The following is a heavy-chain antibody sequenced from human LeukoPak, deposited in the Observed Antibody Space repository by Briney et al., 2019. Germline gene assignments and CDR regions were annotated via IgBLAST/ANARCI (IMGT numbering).Heavy chain of an antibody. J-gene: IGHJ4*02. V-gene: IGHV5-51*01. CDR3: ASGISIHPGFDY. Sequence: GESLKISCKVSGSSLSGHWIGWVRQMPGKGLEWVGTIYAGDSDTRNRPSFQGQVTISADKSINTAYLQWSSLKASDTAVYYCASGISIHPGFDYWGQGTLVTVSS. D-gene: IGHD2-21*01. CDR1: GSSLSGHW. CDR2: IYAGDSDT.